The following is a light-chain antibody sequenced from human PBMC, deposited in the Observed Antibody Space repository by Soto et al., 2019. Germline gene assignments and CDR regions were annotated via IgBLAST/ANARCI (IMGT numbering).Light chain of an antibody. J-gene: IGKJ2*01. V-gene: IGKV1-17*01. CDR3: LQHNSYPYT. CDR2: DAS. Sequence: DIQMTQSPSSLSASVGDRVTITCRASQGIGDDLGWYQRKPGKAPKCLIYDASSLQSGVPSRFSGSGSGTEFALTISSRQPEDSATYYCLQHNSYPYTFGQGTKLEI. CDR1: QGIGDD.